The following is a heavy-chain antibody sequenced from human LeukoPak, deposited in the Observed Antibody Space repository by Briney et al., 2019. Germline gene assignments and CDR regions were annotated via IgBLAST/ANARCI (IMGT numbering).Heavy chain of an antibody. J-gene: IGHJ4*02. Sequence: ASVKVSFKASGYTFTSYGISWVRQAPGQGLEWMGWISAYNGNTNYAQKLQGRVTMTTDTSTSTAYMELRSLRSDDTAVYYCARDHEWTMIVVDGGYYFDYWGQGTLVTVSS. V-gene: IGHV1-18*01. CDR3: ARDHEWTMIVVDGGYYFDY. D-gene: IGHD3-22*01. CDR1: GYTFTSYG. CDR2: ISAYNGNT.